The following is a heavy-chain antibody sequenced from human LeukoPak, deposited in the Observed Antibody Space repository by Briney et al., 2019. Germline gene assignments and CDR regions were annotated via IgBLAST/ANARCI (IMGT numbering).Heavy chain of an antibody. D-gene: IGHD3-22*01. CDR1: GFTVSRNY. Sequence: GGSLRLSCAASGFTVSRNYMSWVRQAPGKGLECVSVIYSGGNTYYTDSVKGRFTISRDNSKTTLYLQMNSLRAEDTAVYYCARKTDSGGQGDYWGPGTLVTVSS. V-gene: IGHV3-66*01. CDR2: IYSGGNT. CDR3: ARKTDSGGQGDY. J-gene: IGHJ4*02.